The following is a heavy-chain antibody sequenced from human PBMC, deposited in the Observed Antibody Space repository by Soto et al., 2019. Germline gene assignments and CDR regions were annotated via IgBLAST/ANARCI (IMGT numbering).Heavy chain of an antibody. CDR2: IKQDGSEK. J-gene: IGHJ4*02. V-gene: IGHV3-7*04. CDR3: VGGSGWLPDY. D-gene: IGHD6-19*01. Sequence: GGSLRLSCAASGFRFSNFWMNWVRQVPGKGLEWVANIKQDGSEKYYVDSVKGRFTISRDNTKNSLYLQMNSLRDEDTAVYFCVGGSGWLPDYWGQGTLVTV. CDR1: GFRFSNFW.